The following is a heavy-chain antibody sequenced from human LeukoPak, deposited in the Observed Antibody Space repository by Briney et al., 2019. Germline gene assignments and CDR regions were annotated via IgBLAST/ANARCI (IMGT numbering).Heavy chain of an antibody. D-gene: IGHD5-12*01. CDR1: GFTFSSYA. Sequence: PGGSLRLSCAASGFTFSSYAMSWVRQAPGKGLEWVSAISGSGGSTYYADSVKGRFTISRDNSKNTLYLQMNSLRAEDTAVYYCAKDTTSDGGYAFAFDIWGQGTMVTVSS. J-gene: IGHJ3*02. V-gene: IGHV3-23*01. CDR2: ISGSGGST. CDR3: AKDTTSDGGYAFAFDI.